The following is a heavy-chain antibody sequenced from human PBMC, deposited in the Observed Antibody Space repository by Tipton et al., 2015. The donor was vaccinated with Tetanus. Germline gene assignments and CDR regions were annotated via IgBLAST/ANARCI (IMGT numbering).Heavy chain of an antibody. D-gene: IGHD3-10*01. J-gene: IGHJ4*02. CDR1: GDSIKNYY. CDR2: IYTAGNVGSP. CDR3: ARVPLPLYYGLDY. Sequence: TLSLTCSVSGDSIKNYYWNWIRQTPGKGMEWIGYIYTAGNVGSPTYNPSLQSRVTVSVDTSKNQFSRKMSSMTAADTAVYYWARVPLPLYYGLDYWGQGTRVTVSS. V-gene: IGHV4-59*01.